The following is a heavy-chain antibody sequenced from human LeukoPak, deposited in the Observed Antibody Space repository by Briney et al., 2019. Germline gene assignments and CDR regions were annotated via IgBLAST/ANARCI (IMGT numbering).Heavy chain of an antibody. CDR1: GFTFSSYG. V-gene: IGHV3-30*18. CDR2: ISYDGSNK. Sequence: GGSLRLSCAASGFTFSSYGMHWVRQAPGKGLEWVAIISYDGSNKYYADSVKGRFTISRDNSKNTLYLQMNSLRAEDTAVYYCAKDGGYSYGYGIDYWGQGTLVTVSS. J-gene: IGHJ4*02. CDR3: AKDGGYSYGYGIDY. D-gene: IGHD5-18*01.